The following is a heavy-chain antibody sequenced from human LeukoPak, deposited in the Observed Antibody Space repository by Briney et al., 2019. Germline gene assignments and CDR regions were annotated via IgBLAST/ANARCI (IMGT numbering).Heavy chain of an antibody. J-gene: IGHJ4*02. D-gene: IGHD3-22*01. CDR2: INHSGST. V-gene: IGHV4-34*01. CDR3: ARGLTYYYDSSGYYFLDY. Sequence: SETLSLTCAVYGGSFSGYYWSWIRQPPGRGLEWIGEINHSGSTNYNPSIKSRVTISVDTSKNQFSLKLSSVTAADTAVYYCARGLTYYYDSSGYYFLDYWGQGTLVTVSS. CDR1: GGSFSGYY.